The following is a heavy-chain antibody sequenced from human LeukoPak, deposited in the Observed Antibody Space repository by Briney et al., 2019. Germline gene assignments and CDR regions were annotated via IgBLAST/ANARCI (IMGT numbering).Heavy chain of an antibody. CDR1: GYTFTSYD. Sequence: ASVKVSCKASGYTFTSYDINWVRQATGQGLEWMGWMNPNSGNTGYAQKFQGRVTITRNTSISTAYMELSSLRSEDTAVYYCARDLKEQWLADWFDPWGQGTLVTVSS. V-gene: IGHV1-8*03. J-gene: IGHJ5*02. CDR2: MNPNSGNT. CDR3: ARDLKEQWLADWFDP. D-gene: IGHD6-19*01.